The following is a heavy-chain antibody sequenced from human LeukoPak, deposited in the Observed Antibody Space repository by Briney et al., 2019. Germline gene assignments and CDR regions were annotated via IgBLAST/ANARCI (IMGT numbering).Heavy chain of an antibody. D-gene: IGHD6-6*01. V-gene: IGHV5-51*01. CDR2: IYPGDSRT. Sequence: GESLKISCEAFGYIFTNYWIGWVRQIPGKGLEWMAVIYPGDSRTRYNPSFQGQVTISADKSVNTAYLQWSSLKASDTAIYYSACRDLLSTSSGPWGQGTLVTVSS. CDR1: GYIFTNYW. CDR3: ACRDLLSTSSGP. J-gene: IGHJ5*02.